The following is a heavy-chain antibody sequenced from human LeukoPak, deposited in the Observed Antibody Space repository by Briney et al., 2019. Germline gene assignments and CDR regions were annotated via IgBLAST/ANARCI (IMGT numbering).Heavy chain of an antibody. CDR3: ARSYCSSTSCYRAATSWFDP. CDR1: GYTFTSYG. J-gene: IGHJ5*02. D-gene: IGHD2-2*01. V-gene: IGHV1-18*01. Sequence: VASVTVSCKASGYTFTSYGISWVRQAPGQGLEWMGWISAYNGNTNYAQKLQGRVTMTTDTSTSTAYMELRSLRSDDTAVYYCARSYCSSTSCYRAATSWFDPWGQGTLVTVSS. CDR2: ISAYNGNT.